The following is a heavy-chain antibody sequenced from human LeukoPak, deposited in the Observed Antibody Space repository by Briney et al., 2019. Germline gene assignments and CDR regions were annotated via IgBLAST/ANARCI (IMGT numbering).Heavy chain of an antibody. CDR1: GGSISSYY. CDR2: IYYSGSSGST. D-gene: IGHD5-24*01. V-gene: IGHV4-59*01. CDR3: AGGGDGYQTRFDY. Sequence: PSETLSLTCTVSGGSISSYYWNWIRQPPGKGLGWIGYIYYSGSSGSTNYNPSLRSRATTSADTSKNQFSLKMTSVTAADTAVYYCAGGGDGYQTRFDYWGQGTLLTVSS. J-gene: IGHJ4*02.